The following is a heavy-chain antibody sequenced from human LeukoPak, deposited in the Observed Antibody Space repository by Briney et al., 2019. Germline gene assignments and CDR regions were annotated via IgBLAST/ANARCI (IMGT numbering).Heavy chain of an antibody. CDR1: GGSISSYY. CDR2: IYYSGST. J-gene: IGHJ4*02. V-gene: IGHV4-59*08. CDR3: ARGFSRRIFDY. Sequence: TSETPSLTCTVSGGSISSYYWSWIRQPPGKGLEWIGYIYYSGSTNYNPSLKSRVTISVDTSKNQFPLKLSSVTAADTAVYYCARGFSRRIFDYWGQGTLVTVSS.